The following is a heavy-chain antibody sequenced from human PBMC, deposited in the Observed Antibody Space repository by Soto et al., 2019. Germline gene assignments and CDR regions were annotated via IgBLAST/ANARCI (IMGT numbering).Heavy chain of an antibody. CDR2: IIPIFGTA. CDR3: ARDEVYAEKS. J-gene: IGHJ4*02. D-gene: IGHD2-8*01. CDR1: GGTFSSYA. Sequence: ASVKVSCKASGGTFSSYAISWVRQAPGQGLEWMGGIIPIFGTANYAQKFQGRVTITADESTSTAYMELSSLRSEDTAVYYCARDEVYAEKSWGQGTLVTVSS. V-gene: IGHV1-69*13.